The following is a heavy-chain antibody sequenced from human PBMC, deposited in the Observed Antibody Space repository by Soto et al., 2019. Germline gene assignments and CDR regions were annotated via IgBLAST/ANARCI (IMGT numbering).Heavy chain of an antibody. J-gene: IGHJ5*02. Sequence: PSETLSLTCSVSGGSIRSYYWSWIRQPPGKGLEWIGYIYYSGSTNCNPSLKSRVTISVDTSKNQFSLKLSSVTAADTAVYYCARRVFPWGEGTLVTVAS. CDR2: IYYSGST. V-gene: IGHV4-59*01. CDR1: GGSIRSYY. CDR3: ARRVFP. D-gene: IGHD2-8*01.